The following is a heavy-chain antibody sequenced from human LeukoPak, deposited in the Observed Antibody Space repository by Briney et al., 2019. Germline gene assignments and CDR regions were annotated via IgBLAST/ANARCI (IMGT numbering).Heavy chain of an antibody. Sequence: ASVKVSCKASGYTFTSYYMHWVRQAPGQGLEWMGIINPSGGSPSYAQKFQGRVTMTRDTSTSTVYMELSSLRSEDTAVYYCASAITIFGYYCYMDVWGKGTTVTVSS. CDR2: INPSGGSP. CDR1: GYTFTSYY. J-gene: IGHJ6*03. CDR3: ASAITIFGYYCYMDV. D-gene: IGHD3-3*01. V-gene: IGHV1-46*01.